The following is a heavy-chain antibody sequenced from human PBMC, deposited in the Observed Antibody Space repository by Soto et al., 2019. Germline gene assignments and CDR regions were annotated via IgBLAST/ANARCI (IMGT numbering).Heavy chain of an antibody. V-gene: IGHV3-33*01. CDR2: IWYDGSNK. J-gene: IGHJ6*02. Sequence: GGSLRLSCAASGFTFSSYGMHWVRQAPGKGLEWVAVIWYDGSNKYYADSVKGRFTISRDNSKNTLYLQMNSLRAEDTAVYYCARDTTRRRYDFWSALRSYYYGMDVWGQGTTVTVSS. CDR3: ARDTTRRRYDFWSALRSYYYGMDV. CDR1: GFTFSSYG. D-gene: IGHD3-3*01.